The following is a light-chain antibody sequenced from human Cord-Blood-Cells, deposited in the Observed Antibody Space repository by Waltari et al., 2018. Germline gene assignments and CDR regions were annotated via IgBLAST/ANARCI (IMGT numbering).Light chain of an antibody. CDR1: SSAVGCYNL. CDR2: EGS. V-gene: IGLV2-23*01. CDR3: CSYAGSSTLV. Sequence: QSALTQPASVSGSPGPAITIPCTGTSSAVGCYNLVSWYQQHPGKAPKLMIYEGSKRPSGVSNRFSGSKSGNTASLTISGLQAEDEADYYCCSYAGSSTLVFGGGTKLTVL. J-gene: IGLJ2*01.